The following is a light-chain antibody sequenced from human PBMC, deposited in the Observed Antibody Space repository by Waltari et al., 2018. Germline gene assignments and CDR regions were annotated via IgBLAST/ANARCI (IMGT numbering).Light chain of an antibody. CDR3: QVWDTTSNHVV. V-gene: IGLV3-21*03. CDR2: DDR. J-gene: IGLJ2*01. CDR1: NIGSKS. Sequence: SYVLPQPPSWSLAPGKPARITCGGNNIGSKSVNWYQQKPGQAPLLVVYDDRDRPSGIPERFSASNSGNTATMTISRVEDGDEADYYCQVWDTTSNHVVFGGGTKLTVL.